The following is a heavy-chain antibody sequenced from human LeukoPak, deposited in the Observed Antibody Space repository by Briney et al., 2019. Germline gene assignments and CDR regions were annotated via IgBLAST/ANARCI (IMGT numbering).Heavy chain of an antibody. V-gene: IGHV1-8*01. D-gene: IGHD3-3*01. J-gene: IGHJ1*01. CDR3: ARGLPKAVFGMVIED. CDR1: GYPFTSYN. CDR2: MNTNSGNT. Sequence: GASVNVSCKASGYPFTSYNVNWVRQATGQGLEWMGWMNTNSGNTGYSQNFQGRVTMTRDTSISTAYMELSSLMSEDTAVYYCARGLPKAVFGMVIEDWGQGTLVTVSS.